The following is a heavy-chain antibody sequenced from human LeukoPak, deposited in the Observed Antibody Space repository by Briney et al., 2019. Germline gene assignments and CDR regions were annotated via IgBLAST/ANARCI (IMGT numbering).Heavy chain of an antibody. CDR3: EGSPTYYNMDV. Sequence: GKSLRLSCAASRLTLRNYAIHWVRQAPGKGLEWVTDISHGGGNDYYSDSVKGRFTISRDNSKNTVELQMTRESGDDTPVYYCEGSPTYYNMDVWGKGTTLTVS. V-gene: IGHV3-30*04. CDR1: RLTLRNYA. D-gene: IGHD3-10*01. J-gene: IGHJ6*03. CDR2: ISHGGGND.